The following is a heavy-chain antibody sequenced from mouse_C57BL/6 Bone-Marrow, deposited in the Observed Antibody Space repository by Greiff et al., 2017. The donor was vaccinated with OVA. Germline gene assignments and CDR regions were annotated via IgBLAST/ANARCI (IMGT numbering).Heavy chain of an antibody. CDR3: ARRGGYYEAY. Sequence: QVHVKQSGAELARPGASVKLSCKASGYTFTSYGISWVKQRTGQGLEWIGEIYPRSGNTYYNEKFKGKATLTADKSSSTAYMELRSLTSEDSAVYFCARRGGYYEAYWGQGTLVTVSA. CDR2: IYPRSGNT. J-gene: IGHJ3*01. CDR1: GYTFTSYG. V-gene: IGHV1-81*01. D-gene: IGHD2-3*01.